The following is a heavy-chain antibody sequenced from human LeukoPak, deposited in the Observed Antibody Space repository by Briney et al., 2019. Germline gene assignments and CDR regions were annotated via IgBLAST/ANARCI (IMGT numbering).Heavy chain of an antibody. Sequence: PGRSLRLSCAASGFTFDDYAMHWVRQAPGKGLQWVSGINWNGNDIGYADSVKGRFTISRDNAKKSLYLQINSLRAEDMATYYCTRDNSGWLGHYFESWGQGTLVTVSS. J-gene: IGHJ4*02. CDR1: GFTFDDYA. CDR2: INWNGNDI. CDR3: TRDNSGWLGHYFES. V-gene: IGHV3-9*03. D-gene: IGHD5-12*01.